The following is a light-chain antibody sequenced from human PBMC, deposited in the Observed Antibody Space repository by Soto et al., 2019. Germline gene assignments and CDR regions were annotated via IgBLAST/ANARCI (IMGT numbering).Light chain of an antibody. CDR2: HAS. J-gene: IGKJ3*01. CDR3: QNRSNWLWA. V-gene: IGKV3-11*01. Sequence: EIALTQSQATLSLSPGERATLSCSASQSVSRYLAWYQQKPGQAPRLLIYHASNRATGIPARFSVSGSGTEFTLTIRSLEPEDLAIYDCQNRSNWLWAVGP. CDR1: QSVSRY.